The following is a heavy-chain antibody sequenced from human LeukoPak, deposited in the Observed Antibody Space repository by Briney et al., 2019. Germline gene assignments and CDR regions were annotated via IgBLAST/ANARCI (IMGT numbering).Heavy chain of an antibody. CDR2: IDYSGST. J-gene: IGHJ3*02. CDR1: GGSISRYY. CDR3: ARDGGYYYGDAFDS. D-gene: IGHD3-22*01. V-gene: IGHV4-59*01. Sequence: KPSETLSLTCSVSGGSISRYYWGWIRQPPGKGLEWIGNIDYSGSTNYNPSLKSRVIISVDWSKNEFSLKLTSVTAADTAVYFCARDGGYYYGDAFDSWGQGTTVTVSS.